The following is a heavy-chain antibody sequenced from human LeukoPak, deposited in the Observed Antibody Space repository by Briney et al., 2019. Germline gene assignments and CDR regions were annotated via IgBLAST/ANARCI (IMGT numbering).Heavy chain of an antibody. V-gene: IGHV3-21*01. Sequence: TGGSLRLSCAASGFTFSSYEMNWVRQAPGKGLEWVSSISSSSSYIYYADSVKGRFTISRDNAKNSLYLQMNSLRAEDTAVYYCARVRGDTYWYFDLWGRGTLVTVSS. CDR3: ARVRGDTYWYFDL. CDR1: GFTFSSYE. D-gene: IGHD4-17*01. CDR2: ISSSSSYI. J-gene: IGHJ2*01.